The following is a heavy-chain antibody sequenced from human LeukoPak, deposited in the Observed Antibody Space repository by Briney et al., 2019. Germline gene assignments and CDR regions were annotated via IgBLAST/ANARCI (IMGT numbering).Heavy chain of an antibody. J-gene: IGHJ4*02. D-gene: IGHD6-13*01. Sequence: GGSLRLSCAASGFTFSSYGMHWVRQAPGKGLEWVAVISYDGSNKYYADSVKGRFTISRDNSKNTLYLQMNSLRAEDTAVYYCAKVPGIAASAYDYWGQGTLVTVSS. CDR1: GFTFSSYG. CDR3: AKVPGIAASAYDY. V-gene: IGHV3-30*18. CDR2: ISYDGSNK.